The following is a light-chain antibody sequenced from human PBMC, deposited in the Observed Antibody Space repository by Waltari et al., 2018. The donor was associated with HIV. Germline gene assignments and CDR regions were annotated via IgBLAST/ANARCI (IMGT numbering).Light chain of an antibody. CDR1: SSDVGGYNY. V-gene: IGLV2-14*01. J-gene: IGLJ3*02. Sequence: QSALTQPASVSGSPGQSITISCPGTSSDVGGYNYFSWYQQHPGKAPKLMIFEVSNRPSGVSNRFSGSKSVNTASLTISGLQAEDEADYYCSSYTTRSTPDPNWVFGGGTKLTVL. CDR2: EVS. CDR3: SSYTTRSTPDPNWV.